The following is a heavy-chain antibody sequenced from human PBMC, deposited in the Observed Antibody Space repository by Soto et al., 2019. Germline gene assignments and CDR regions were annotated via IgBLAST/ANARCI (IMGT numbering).Heavy chain of an antibody. CDR3: ARSQGSSTSLEIYYYYYYGMDV. V-gene: IGHV1-69*01. Sequence: QVQLVQSGAEVKKPGSSVKVSCKASGGTFSSYAISWVRQAPGQGLEWMGGIIPISETTNYAQKFQGRVTITADESGSTAYMELSSLRSEDTAVYYCARSQGSSTSLEIYYYYYYGMDVWGQGTTVTVSS. CDR1: GGTFSSYA. CDR2: IIPISETT. J-gene: IGHJ6*02. D-gene: IGHD2-2*01.